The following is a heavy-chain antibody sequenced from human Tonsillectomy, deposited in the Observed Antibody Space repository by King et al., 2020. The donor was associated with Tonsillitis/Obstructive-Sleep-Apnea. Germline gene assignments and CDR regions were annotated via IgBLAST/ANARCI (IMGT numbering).Heavy chain of an antibody. V-gene: IGHV4-59*01. Sequence: VQLQESGPGLVKPSETLSLTCTVSGGSISNYYWSWIRQPPGKGLEWIGYFSHSGGTNYNPSLKSRVTISVDTSKSQFSLKLSSVTAADTAVYYCARGRVGAPIAYYFDFWGQGTLVTVSS. CDR3: ARGRVGAPIAYYFDF. J-gene: IGHJ4*02. CDR2: FSHSGGT. D-gene: IGHD1-26*01. CDR1: GGSISNYY.